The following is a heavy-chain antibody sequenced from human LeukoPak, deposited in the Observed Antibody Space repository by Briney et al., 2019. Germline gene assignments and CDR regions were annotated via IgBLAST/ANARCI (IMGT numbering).Heavy chain of an antibody. CDR3: ARAQGNYYDSSGYPDY. D-gene: IGHD3-22*01. V-gene: IGHV4-61*02. CDR2: IDARGGT. J-gene: IGHJ4*02. Sequence: ASETLCLSCTVSGGSIGSGSYYWSCIRQPAGKGRGWVGRIDARGGTNYNPSLKSRVTISVDTSKNQFSLKLSSVTAADTAVYYCARAQGNYYDSSGYPDYWGQGTLVTVSS. CDR1: GGSIGSGSYY.